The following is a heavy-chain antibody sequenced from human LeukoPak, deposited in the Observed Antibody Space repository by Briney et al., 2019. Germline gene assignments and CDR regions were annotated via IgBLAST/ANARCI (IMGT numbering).Heavy chain of an antibody. V-gene: IGHV3-30-3*01. CDR2: ISYDGSKK. CDR3: AKHIAVAGTGRGTFDI. J-gene: IGHJ3*02. D-gene: IGHD6-19*01. Sequence: GGSLRLSCAASGFTFSSYAMHWVRQAPGKGLEWVAVISYDGSKKYYADYVKGRFTISRDNSKNTLYLQMNSLRAEETAVYYCAKHIAVAGTGRGTFDICGQGTTVTVSS. CDR1: GFTFSSYA.